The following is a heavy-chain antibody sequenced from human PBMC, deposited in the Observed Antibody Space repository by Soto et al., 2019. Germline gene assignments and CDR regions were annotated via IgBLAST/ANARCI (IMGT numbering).Heavy chain of an antibody. CDR3: AHVNTIFGVVTMGNWFDP. J-gene: IGHJ5*02. CDR2: IYWNDDK. Sequence: QITLKESGPTLVKPTQTLTLTCTFSGFSLSTSGVGVGWIRQPPGKPLDGLALIYWNDDKRYSPSLKSRLTITKDTSKNQVVLTMTNMDPVDTATYYCAHVNTIFGVVTMGNWFDPWGQGTLVTVSS. CDR1: GFSLSTSGVG. V-gene: IGHV2-5*01. D-gene: IGHD3-3*01.